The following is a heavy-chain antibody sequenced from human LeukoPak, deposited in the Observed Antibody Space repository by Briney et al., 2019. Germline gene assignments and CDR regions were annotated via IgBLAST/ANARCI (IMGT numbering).Heavy chain of an antibody. CDR3: ARRTAMALPQFDY. Sequence: GESLKISCKGSGYSFTSYWIGWVRPLPGKGLEWMGIIYPGDSDTRYSPSFQGQVTISADKSISTAYLQWSSLKASDTAMYYCARRTAMALPQFDYWGQGTLVTVSS. J-gene: IGHJ4*02. CDR1: GYSFTSYW. CDR2: IYPGDSDT. V-gene: IGHV5-51*01. D-gene: IGHD5-18*01.